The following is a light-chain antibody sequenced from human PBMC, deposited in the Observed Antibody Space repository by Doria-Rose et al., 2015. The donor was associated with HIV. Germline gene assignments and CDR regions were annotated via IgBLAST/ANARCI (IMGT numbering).Light chain of an antibody. J-gene: IGKJ1*01. Sequence: TQSPGTLSLSPGERATLSCRASQSFSSTYLAWYQQKPGQAHSLLIYDGSTRATGIPDRFSASESGTDFTLTINRLEPEDFALYYCHQYGTSWTFGQGTKVEI. V-gene: IGKV3-20*01. CDR1: QSFSSTY. CDR2: DGS. CDR3: HQYGTSWT.